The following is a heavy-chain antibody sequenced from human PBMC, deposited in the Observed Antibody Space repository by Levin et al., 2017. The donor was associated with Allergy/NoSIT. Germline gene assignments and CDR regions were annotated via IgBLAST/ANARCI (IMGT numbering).Heavy chain of an antibody. CDR1: GFTFSSYA. V-gene: IGHV3-23*01. CDR3: AKDPGVAAAPQGWAFDF. D-gene: IGHD2-2*01. J-gene: IGHJ3*01. CDR2: ITAIGGGST. Sequence: ETLSLTCVASGFTFSSYAMTWVRQAPGKGLDWVSSITAIGGGSTYYADSVKGRFTISRDNSRNTLHLQMNSLRAEDTAIYYCAKDPGVAAAPQGWAFDFWGPGTMVTVSS.